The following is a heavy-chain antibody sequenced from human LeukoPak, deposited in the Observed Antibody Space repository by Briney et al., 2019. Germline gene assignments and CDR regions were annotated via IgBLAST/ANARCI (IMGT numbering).Heavy chain of an antibody. CDR2: VSAYNGNT. D-gene: IGHD2-2*01. Sequence: GASVKVSCKASGYTFTSYGISWVRQAPGQGLEWMGWVSAYNGNTNYAQGLQGRVTMTTDTSTSTAYMELRSLRSDDTAVYYCARDGGYCSSTSCYGFYWGQGTLVTVSS. CDR3: ARDGGYCSSTSCYGFY. CDR1: GYTFTSYG. V-gene: IGHV1-18*01. J-gene: IGHJ4*02.